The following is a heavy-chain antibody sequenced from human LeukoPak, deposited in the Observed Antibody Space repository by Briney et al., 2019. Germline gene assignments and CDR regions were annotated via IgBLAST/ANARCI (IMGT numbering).Heavy chain of an antibody. CDR2: IKEHGSEK. V-gene: IGHV3-7*01. CDR1: GCTFSSYW. D-gene: IGHD3-16*01. CDR3: ARILWGSAASNWFAP. J-gene: IGHJ5*02. Sequence: GGSLRLSCAASGCTFSSYWMSWIRQAPGKGLEWVASIKEHGSEKYFVYSVKGRFNISRDDAKTLVYLQMDSLTPEDTAVCCCARILWGSAASNWFAPWGQGTQVTVST.